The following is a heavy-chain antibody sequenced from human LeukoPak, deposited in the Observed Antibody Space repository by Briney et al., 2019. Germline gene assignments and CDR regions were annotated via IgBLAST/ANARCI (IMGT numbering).Heavy chain of an antibody. J-gene: IGHJ4*02. CDR2: IIPILGIA. CDR3: ATYRGYSYGSLGLS. D-gene: IGHD5-18*01. V-gene: IGHV1-69*04. CDR1: GGTFSSYA. Sequence: ASVKVSCKASGGTFSSYAISWVRQAPGQGLEWMGRIIPILGIANYAQKFQGRVTMTEDTSTDTAYMELSSLRSEDTAVYYCATYRGYSYGSLGLSWGQGTLVTVSS.